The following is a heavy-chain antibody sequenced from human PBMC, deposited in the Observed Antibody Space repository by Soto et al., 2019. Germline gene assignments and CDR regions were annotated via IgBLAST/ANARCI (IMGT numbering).Heavy chain of an antibody. D-gene: IGHD2-2*01. J-gene: IGHJ6*02. CDR3: ARAPGVPAAIIYYYYGMDV. CDR1: GGTFSSYA. CDR2: IIPIFGTA. V-gene: IGHV1-69*13. Sequence: SVKVSCKASGGTFSSYAISWVRQAPGQGLEWMGGIIPIFGTANYAQKFQGRVTITADESTSTAYMELSSLRSEDTAVYYCARAPGVPAAIIYYYYGMDVWGQGTTVTVSS.